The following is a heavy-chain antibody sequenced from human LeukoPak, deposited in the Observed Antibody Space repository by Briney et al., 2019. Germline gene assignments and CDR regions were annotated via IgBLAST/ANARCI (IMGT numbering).Heavy chain of an antibody. V-gene: IGHV3-7*01. CDR1: GFTFSSYW. CDR2: IRQDGSDQ. CDR3: VRDSYTNTWHFESKDY. D-gene: IGHD2/OR15-2a*01. Sequence: PGGSLRLSCVASGFTFSSYWMTWACQAPGKGLEWVANIRQDGSDQFYVDSVKGRFTISRDNAKNSLFLQMNSLRDEDTAVYYCVRDSYTNTWHFESKDYWGQGTLVTVSS. J-gene: IGHJ4*02.